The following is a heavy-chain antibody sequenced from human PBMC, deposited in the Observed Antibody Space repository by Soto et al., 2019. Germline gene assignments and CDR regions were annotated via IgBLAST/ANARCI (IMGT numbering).Heavy chain of an antibody. Sequence: SETLSLTCTVSGGSISSSSYYWGWIRQPPGKGLEWIGSIYYSGSTYYNPSLKSRVTISVDTPKNQFSLKLSSVTAADTAVYYCARVTYGDYAFDIWGQGTMVTVSS. V-gene: IGHV4-39*01. D-gene: IGHD4-17*01. CDR1: GGSISSSSYY. CDR2: IYYSGST. CDR3: ARVTYGDYAFDI. J-gene: IGHJ3*02.